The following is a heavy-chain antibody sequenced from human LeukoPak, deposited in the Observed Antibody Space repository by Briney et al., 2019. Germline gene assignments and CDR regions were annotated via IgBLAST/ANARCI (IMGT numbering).Heavy chain of an antibody. D-gene: IGHD4-23*01. Sequence: ASVKVSCKASGGTFSSYAISWVRQAPGQGLEWMGRIIPILGIANYAQKFQGRVTITADKSTSTAYMELSSLRSEDTAVYYCARGQGKSYGMDVWGQGTTVTVSS. CDR2: IIPILGIA. CDR3: ARGQGKSYGMDV. V-gene: IGHV1-69*04. J-gene: IGHJ6*02. CDR1: GGTFSSYA.